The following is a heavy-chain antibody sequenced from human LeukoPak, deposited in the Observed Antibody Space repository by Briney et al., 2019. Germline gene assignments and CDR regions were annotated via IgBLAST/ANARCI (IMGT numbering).Heavy chain of an antibody. CDR3: AREDIVVVPAAKEYYYYYMDV. CDR2: IKQDGSEK. Sequence: PGGSLRLSCAASGFTFSSYWMSWVRQAPGKGLEWVANIKQDGSEKYYVDSVKGRFTISRDNAKNSLYLQMNSLRAEDTAVYYCAREDIVVVPAAKEYYYYYMDVWGKGTTVTISS. J-gene: IGHJ6*03. D-gene: IGHD2-2*01. V-gene: IGHV3-7*01. CDR1: GFTFSSYW.